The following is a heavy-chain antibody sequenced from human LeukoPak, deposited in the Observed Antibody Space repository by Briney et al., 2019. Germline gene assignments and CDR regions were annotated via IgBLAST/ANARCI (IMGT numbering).Heavy chain of an antibody. D-gene: IGHD4-17*01. Sequence: GGSLRLSCEASGFTFSSYDMSWVRQAPGKGLEWVSTISGIGGSTNYADSVKGRFTISRDNSKNTLYLQMNTLRVEDTAVYYCAKDPTAYYFDYWGQGTLVTVSS. CDR1: GFTFSSYD. CDR3: AKDPTAYYFDY. V-gene: IGHV3-23*01. CDR2: ISGIGGST. J-gene: IGHJ4*02.